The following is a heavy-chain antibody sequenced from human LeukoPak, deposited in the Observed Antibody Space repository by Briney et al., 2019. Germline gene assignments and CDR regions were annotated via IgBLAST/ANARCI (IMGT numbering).Heavy chain of an antibody. J-gene: IGHJ4*02. D-gene: IGHD3-16*01. CDR2: INHSGST. CDR3: ARRVRGIYYFDY. CDR1: GGSFSGYY. Sequence: SETLSLTCAVYGGSFSGYYWSWIRQPPGKGLEWIGEINHSGSTNYNPSLKSRVTISVDTSKNQFSLKLGSVTAADTAVYYCARRVRGIYYFDYWGQGTLVTVSS. V-gene: IGHV4-34*01.